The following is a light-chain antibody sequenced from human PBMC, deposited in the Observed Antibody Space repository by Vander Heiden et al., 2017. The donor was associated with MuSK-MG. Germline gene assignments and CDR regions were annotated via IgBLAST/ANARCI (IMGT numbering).Light chain of an antibody. Sequence: QSALTHPPSASGSPGQSVTISCTGTSSDVGGYNYVSWYQQHPGKAPKLMIYEVSKRPSGVPDRFSGSKSGNTASLTVSGLQAEDEADYYGSSYAGSNNWVFGGGTKLTVL. CDR2: EVS. CDR3: SSYAGSNNWV. CDR1: SSDVGGYNY. J-gene: IGLJ3*02. V-gene: IGLV2-8*01.